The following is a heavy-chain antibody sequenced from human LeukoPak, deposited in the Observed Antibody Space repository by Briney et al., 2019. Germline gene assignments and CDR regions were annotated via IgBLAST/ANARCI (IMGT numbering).Heavy chain of an antibody. V-gene: IGHV3-7*01. D-gene: IGHD6-13*01. Sequence: GGSLRLSCAAPGFTFSSYWMSWVRQAPGKGLEWVANIKQDGSEKYYVDSVKGRFTISRDNAKNSLYLQMNSLRAEDTAVYYCARVHRYASSWDSLDYWGQGTLVTVSS. CDR3: ARVHRYASSWDSLDY. J-gene: IGHJ4*02. CDR2: IKQDGSEK. CDR1: GFTFSSYW.